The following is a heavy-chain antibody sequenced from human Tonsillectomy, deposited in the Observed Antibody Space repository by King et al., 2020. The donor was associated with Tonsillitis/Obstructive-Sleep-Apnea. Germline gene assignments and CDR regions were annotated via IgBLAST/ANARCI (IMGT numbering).Heavy chain of an antibody. CDR1: GYTFTSYY. D-gene: IGHD3-22*01. Sequence: QLVQSGAEVKKPGASVKVSCKASGYTFTSYYMHWVRQAPGQGLEWMGIINPSGGSTSYAQKFQGRVTMTRDTSTSTVYMELSSLRSEDTAVYYCARDSVIRRVESYYDSSCYYIGYYYMDVWGKGTTVTVSS. CDR2: INPSGGST. CDR3: ARDSVIRRVESYYDSSCYYIGYYYMDV. J-gene: IGHJ6*03. V-gene: IGHV1-46*01.